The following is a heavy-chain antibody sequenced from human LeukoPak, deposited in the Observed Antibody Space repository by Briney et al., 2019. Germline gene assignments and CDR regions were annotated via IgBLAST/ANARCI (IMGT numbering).Heavy chain of an antibody. CDR3: ARRLASIAARSPTDGNLDIPEYRYFDY. D-gene: IGHD6-6*01. V-gene: IGHV4-34*01. CDR1: GGSFSACY. Sequence: PSETLSLTCAVYGGSFSACYWSWIRQPPGKGLEWIGEINHSGSTNYNPSLKSRVTISVDTSKNQFSLKLSSVTAADTAVYYCARRLASIAARSPTDGNLDIPEYRYFDYWGQGTLVTVSS. CDR2: INHSGST. J-gene: IGHJ4*02.